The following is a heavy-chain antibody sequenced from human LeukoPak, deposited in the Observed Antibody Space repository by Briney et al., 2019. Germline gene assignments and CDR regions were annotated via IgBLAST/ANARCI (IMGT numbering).Heavy chain of an antibody. CDR2: LDWDDDT. Sequence: RASGPALVKPTQTLTLTCAFSGFSLSTSGMCVSWIRQPPGKALEWLERLDWDDDTYYSTSLKTRLTISKDTSKNQVVLTMTNMDPVDTATYYCARTASGVGGTMEFDYWGPGTLVTVSS. J-gene: IGHJ4*02. D-gene: IGHD1-26*01. CDR3: ARTASGVGGTMEFDY. V-gene: IGHV2-70*11. CDR1: GFSLSTSGMC.